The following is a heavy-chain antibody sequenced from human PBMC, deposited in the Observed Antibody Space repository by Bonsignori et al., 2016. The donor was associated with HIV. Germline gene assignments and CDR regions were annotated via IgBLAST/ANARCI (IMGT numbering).Heavy chain of an antibody. V-gene: IGHV1-18*01. J-gene: IGHJ6*03. CDR3: ARGQAYYMDV. Sequence: WVRQAPGQGLEWMGWISAYNGNTNYAQKLQGRVTMTTDTSTSTAYMELRSLRSDDTAVYYCARGQAYYMDVWGKGTTVTVSS. CDR2: ISAYNGNT.